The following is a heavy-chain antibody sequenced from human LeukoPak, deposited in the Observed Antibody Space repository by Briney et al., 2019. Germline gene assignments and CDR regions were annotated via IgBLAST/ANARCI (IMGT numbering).Heavy chain of an antibody. CDR2: INHSGST. D-gene: IGHD6-19*01. J-gene: IGHJ4*02. CDR3: ARGRLARSPYFNY. Sequence: SETLSLTCAVYGGSFSGYYWSWLRQPPGKGLEWIGEINHSGSTNYNPSLKSRVTISVDTSKNQFSLNLSSVTAADTAVYYCARGRLARSPYFNYWGQGTLVTVSS. V-gene: IGHV4-34*01. CDR1: GGSFSGYY.